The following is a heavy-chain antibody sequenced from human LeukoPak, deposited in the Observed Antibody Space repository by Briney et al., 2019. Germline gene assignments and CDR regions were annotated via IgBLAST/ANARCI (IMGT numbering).Heavy chain of an antibody. V-gene: IGHV4-61*08. Sequence: SETLSLTCTVSGDSISSGGYYWSWIRQHPGKGLEWIGYIYYSGSTNYNPSLKSRVTISVDTSKNQFSLKLSSVTAADTAVYYCARRLGGSSGLDYWGQGTLVTVSS. D-gene: IGHD3-22*01. J-gene: IGHJ4*02. CDR3: ARRLGGSSGLDY. CDR2: IYYSGST. CDR1: GDSISSGGYY.